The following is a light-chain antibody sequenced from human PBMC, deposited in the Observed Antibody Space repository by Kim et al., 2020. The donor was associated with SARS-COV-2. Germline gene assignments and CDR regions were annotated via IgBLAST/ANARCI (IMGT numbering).Light chain of an antibody. CDR2: KAS. V-gene: IGKV1-5*03. CDR3: QHYHPSSPSWM. Sequence: DIQVTQSPPTLSASVGDKITLTCRASQSVSNWLAWYQLKPGKAPQLLIYKASNLESGVPSRFSGSGSGTEFTLTITSLQPDDFATYYCQHYHPSSPSWMFGPGTKVDIK. J-gene: IGKJ1*01. CDR1: QSVSNW.